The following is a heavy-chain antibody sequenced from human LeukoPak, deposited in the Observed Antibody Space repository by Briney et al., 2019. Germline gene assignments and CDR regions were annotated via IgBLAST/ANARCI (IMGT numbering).Heavy chain of an antibody. CDR2: ISSSSSYI. Sequence: PGGSLRLSCAASGFTFSSYSMNWVRQAPGKGLEWVSSISSSSSYIYYADSVKGRFTISRDNAKNSLYLQMNSLRAEDTAVYYCARDVQEACSSTSCYGHLVDYWGQGTLVTVPS. D-gene: IGHD2-2*01. J-gene: IGHJ4*02. CDR3: ARDVQEACSSTSCYGHLVDY. CDR1: GFTFSSYS. V-gene: IGHV3-21*01.